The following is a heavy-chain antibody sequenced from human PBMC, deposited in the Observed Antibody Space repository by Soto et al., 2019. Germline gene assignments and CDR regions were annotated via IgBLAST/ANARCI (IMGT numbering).Heavy chain of an antibody. CDR3: ARQVAAAGRTYYYYYGMDV. J-gene: IGHJ6*02. CDR1: GYSFTSYW. CDR2: IDPSDSYT. D-gene: IGHD6-13*01. Sequence: PGEALKISCNGSGYSFTSYWISWVRQMPGKCLEWMGRIDPSDSYTNYSPSFQGHVTISADKSISTAYLQWSSLKASDTAMYYCARQVAAAGRTYYYYYGMDVWGQGTTVTVSS. V-gene: IGHV5-10-1*01.